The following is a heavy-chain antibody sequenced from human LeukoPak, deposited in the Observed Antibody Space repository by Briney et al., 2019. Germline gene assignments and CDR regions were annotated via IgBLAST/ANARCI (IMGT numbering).Heavy chain of an antibody. V-gene: IGHV4-39*07. D-gene: IGHD6-13*01. Sequence: SGTLSLTCTVSGGSISSSSYYWGWIRQPPGKGLEWIGSIYYSGSTYYNPSLKSRVTISVDTSKNQFSLKLSSVTAADTAVYYCARDRRLEGDSRQQLALRWFDPWGQGTLVTVSS. CDR1: GGSISSSSYY. J-gene: IGHJ5*02. CDR3: ARDRRLEGDSRQQLALRWFDP. CDR2: IYYSGST.